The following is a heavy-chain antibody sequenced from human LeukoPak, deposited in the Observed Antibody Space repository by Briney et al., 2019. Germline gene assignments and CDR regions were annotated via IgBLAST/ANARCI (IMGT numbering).Heavy chain of an antibody. CDR2: MYYSGST. Sequence: SETLSLTCTVSGDSISSYYWSCIRQPPGKGLEWIGYMYYSGSTNYNPSLKSRVTISVDTSKNQFSLKLSSVTAADTAVYYCARADRIAAADYWGQGTLVTVSS. D-gene: IGHD6-13*01. V-gene: IGHV4-59*01. CDR1: GDSISSYY. J-gene: IGHJ4*02. CDR3: ARADRIAAADY.